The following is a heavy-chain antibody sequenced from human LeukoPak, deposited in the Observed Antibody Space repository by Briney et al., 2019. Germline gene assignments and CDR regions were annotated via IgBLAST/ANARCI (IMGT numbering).Heavy chain of an antibody. Sequence: GGSLRLSCAASGFTFSSYWMHWVRQAPGKGLVWVSRINSDGSSTSYADSVKGRFTISRDNAKNSLYLQMNSLRAEDTAVYYCATPLDYYDTSGYHQGGDWGQGTLVTVSS. CDR2: INSDGSST. V-gene: IGHV3-74*01. D-gene: IGHD3-22*01. CDR1: GFTFSSYW. J-gene: IGHJ4*02. CDR3: ATPLDYYDTSGYHQGGD.